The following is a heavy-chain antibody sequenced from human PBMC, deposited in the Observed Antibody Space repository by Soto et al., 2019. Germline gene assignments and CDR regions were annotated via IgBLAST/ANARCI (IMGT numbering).Heavy chain of an antibody. J-gene: IGHJ5*02. CDR1: GVSVNRGGYS. Sequence: SETLSLTCSVYGVSVNRGGYSWSWIRQPPGKGLEWIGFISPSGSPAYNPSLKSRVTISVDRSNNQISLELSSVTAADTAVYYCARGALAWGPGTLVTVSS. CDR2: ISPSGSP. CDR3: ARGALA. V-gene: IGHV4-30-2*01.